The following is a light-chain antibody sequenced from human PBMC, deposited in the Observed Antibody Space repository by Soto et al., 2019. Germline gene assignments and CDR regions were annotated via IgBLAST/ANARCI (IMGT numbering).Light chain of an antibody. Sequence: QSALTQPPSASGSPGQSVTISCTGTSSDVGGYKYVSWFQQHPGKAPKLIIYDVSKRPSGVPDRFSASKSGNTASLTVSGLQAEDEADYYCSSYAHSNSVVFGGGTKLTVL. J-gene: IGLJ2*01. CDR2: DVS. V-gene: IGLV2-8*01. CDR3: SSYAHSNSVV. CDR1: SSDVGGYKY.